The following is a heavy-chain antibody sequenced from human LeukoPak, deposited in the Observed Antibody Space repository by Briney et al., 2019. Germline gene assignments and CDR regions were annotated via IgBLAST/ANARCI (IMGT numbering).Heavy chain of an antibody. CDR2: IYYSGST. D-gene: IGHD6-6*01. J-gene: IGHJ5*02. Sequence: SETLSLTCTVSGGSISSSSYYWVWIRQPRGKGLEWIGSIYYSGSTYYNPSLKSRVTISVDTSKNQFSLKLSSVTAADTAVYYCARQSSSSSNWFDPWGQGTLVTVSS. V-gene: IGHV4-39*01. CDR3: ARQSSSSSNWFDP. CDR1: GGSISSSSYY.